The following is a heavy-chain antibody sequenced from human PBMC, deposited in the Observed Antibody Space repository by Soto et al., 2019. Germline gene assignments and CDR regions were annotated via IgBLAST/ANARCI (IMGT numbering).Heavy chain of an antibody. J-gene: IGHJ4*02. Sequence: EVQLVESGGGLVQPGGSLRLSCAASGFTVSSNYMSWVRQAPGKGLEWVSVIYTGDGTYYADSVKGRFTISRDNSKNTLYLQMNSLRAEDTAVHYCARGQLLAVRWGQGTLVTVSS. CDR3: ARGQLLAVR. CDR2: IYTGDGT. V-gene: IGHV3-66*01. CDR1: GFTVSSNY. D-gene: IGHD3-3*02.